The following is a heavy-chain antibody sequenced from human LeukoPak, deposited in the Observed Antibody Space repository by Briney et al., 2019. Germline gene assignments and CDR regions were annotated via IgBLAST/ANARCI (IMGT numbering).Heavy chain of an antibody. Sequence: PGGSLRLSCAASGFTFSSYEMNWVRQAPGKGLEWVSYISSGGSTIYYADSVKGRFTISRDNAKNSLYPQMNSLRAEDTAVYYCARDRDGYNCVFDYWGQGTLVTVSS. CDR3: ARDRDGYNCVFDY. D-gene: IGHD5-24*01. CDR1: GFTFSSYE. V-gene: IGHV3-48*03. J-gene: IGHJ4*02. CDR2: ISSGGSTI.